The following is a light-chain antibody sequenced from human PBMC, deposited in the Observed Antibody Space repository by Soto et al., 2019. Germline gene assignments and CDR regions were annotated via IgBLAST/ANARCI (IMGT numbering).Light chain of an antibody. Sequence: EIVLTQSPGTLSLSSGERATLSCRASQSVSSSYLAWYQQKPGQAPRLLVYATSSRATGIPDRFSGSGSGTEFTLTIGRLEPEDFAAYYCQQYGSSSFTFGQETKLEIK. CDR3: QQYGSSSFT. CDR2: ATS. V-gene: IGKV3-20*01. J-gene: IGKJ2*01. CDR1: QSVSSSY.